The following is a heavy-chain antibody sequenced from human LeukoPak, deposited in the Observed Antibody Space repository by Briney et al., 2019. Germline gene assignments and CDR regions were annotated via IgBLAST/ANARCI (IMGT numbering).Heavy chain of an antibody. CDR2: IVVGSGNT. CDR1: GFTFTSSA. Sequence: SVKVSCKASGFTFTSSAMQWVRQARGQRLEWIGWIVVGSGNTNYAQKSQERVTITRDMSTSTAYMELSSLRSEDTAVYYCAADLNLGNRGRLAATLFDYWGQGTLVTVSS. CDR3: AADLNLGNRGRLAATLFDY. J-gene: IGHJ4*02. V-gene: IGHV1-58*02. D-gene: IGHD2-15*01.